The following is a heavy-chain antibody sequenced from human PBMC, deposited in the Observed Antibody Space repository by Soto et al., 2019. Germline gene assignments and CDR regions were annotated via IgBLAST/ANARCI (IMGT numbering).Heavy chain of an antibody. V-gene: IGHV3-30-3*01. Sequence: QVQLVESGGGVVQPGRSLRLSCAASGFTFSSYAMHWVRQAPGKGLEWVAVISYDGSNKYYADSVKGRFTISRDNSKNTLYLQMNSLRAEYTAVYYCARDYDSSGYYFDYWGQGTLVTVSS. D-gene: IGHD3-22*01. CDR1: GFTFSSYA. CDR2: ISYDGSNK. CDR3: ARDYDSSGYYFDY. J-gene: IGHJ4*02.